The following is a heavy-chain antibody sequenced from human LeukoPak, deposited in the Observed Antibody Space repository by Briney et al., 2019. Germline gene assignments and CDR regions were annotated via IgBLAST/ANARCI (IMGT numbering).Heavy chain of an antibody. CDR1: GFTFDDYA. CDR2: ISWDGGST. J-gene: IGHJ6*03. D-gene: IGHD6-13*01. V-gene: IGHV3-43D*03. CDR3: AKGAAVNYYYYMDV. Sequence: GGSLRLSCAASGFTFDDYAMHWVRQAPGKGLEWVSLISWDGGSTYYADSVKGRFTISRDNSKNSLYLQMNSLRAEDTALYYCAKGAAVNYYYYMDVWGKGTTVTVSS.